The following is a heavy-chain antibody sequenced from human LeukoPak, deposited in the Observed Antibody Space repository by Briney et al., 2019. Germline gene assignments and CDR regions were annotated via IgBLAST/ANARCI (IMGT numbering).Heavy chain of an antibody. Sequence: GGSLRLSCGASGFTFSSYAMHWVRQAPGKGLEWVAVISYDGSNKYYADSVKGRFTISRDNSKNTLYLQMNSLRAEDTAVYYCARDNELSMWGQGTLVTVSS. CDR1: GFTFSSYA. D-gene: IGHD1-1*01. CDR2: ISYDGSNK. J-gene: IGHJ4*02. CDR3: ARDNELSM. V-gene: IGHV3-30*04.